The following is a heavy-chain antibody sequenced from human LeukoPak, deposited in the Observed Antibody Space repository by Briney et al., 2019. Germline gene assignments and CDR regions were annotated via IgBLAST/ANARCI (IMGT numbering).Heavy chain of an antibody. CDR2: ISYDGSNK. Sequence: PGRSLRLSCAASGFTFSSYGMHWVRQAPGKGLEWVAVISYDGSNKYYADSVKGRFTISRDNSKNTVYLQMKSLRAEDTAVYYCAKDCYGYTYGCFDYWGQGTLVTVSS. D-gene: IGHD5-18*01. CDR3: AKDCYGYTYGCFDY. V-gene: IGHV3-30*18. CDR1: GFTFSSYG. J-gene: IGHJ4*02.